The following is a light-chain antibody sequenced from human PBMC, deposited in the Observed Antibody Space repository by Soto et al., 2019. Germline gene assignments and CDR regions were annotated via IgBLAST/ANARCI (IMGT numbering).Light chain of an antibody. Sequence: IQTKQSPSSLSSSLLYRVTITCRTSNNIAKYLNWYQQKPGQVPKLLIVAASRLQSGVPTRFSGSGSGTDFTLTINNLQPEDFATYYCQQIYSAPPSTFGQRTKADI. V-gene: IGKV1-39*01. CDR2: AAS. CDR1: NNIAKY. CDR3: QQIYSAPPST. J-gene: IGKJ1*01.